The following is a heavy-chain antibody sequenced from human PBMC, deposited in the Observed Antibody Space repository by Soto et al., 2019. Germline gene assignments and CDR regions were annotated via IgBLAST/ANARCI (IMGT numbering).Heavy chain of an antibody. V-gene: IGHV3-48*02. Sequence: GGSLRLSCAASGFTFSSYSMNWVRQAPGKGLEWVSYISSSSSTIYYADSVKGRFTISRDNAKNSLYLQMNSLRDEDTAVYYCARDSSSWSSLQYFQQWGQGTLVTVAS. CDR1: GFTFSSYS. D-gene: IGHD6-13*01. CDR3: ARDSSSWSSLQYFQQ. CDR2: ISSSSSTI. J-gene: IGHJ1*01.